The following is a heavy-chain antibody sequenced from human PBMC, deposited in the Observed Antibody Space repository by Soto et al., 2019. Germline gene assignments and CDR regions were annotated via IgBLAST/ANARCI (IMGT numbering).Heavy chain of an antibody. J-gene: IGHJ4*02. CDR2: IYWNEDK. CDR3: AQVDDVAALFAY. CDR1: GFSLSTTGEG. D-gene: IGHD6-6*01. V-gene: IGHV2-5*01. Sequence: QITLKESGPTLVKPTQTLTLTCTFSGFSLSTTGEGVGWIRQPPGKALEGLEAIYWNEDKTYSPSLKSRLTISKDTSKKQVVLTMMNMAPVDTGTYYCAQVDDVAALFAYLGQGTLVTVSS.